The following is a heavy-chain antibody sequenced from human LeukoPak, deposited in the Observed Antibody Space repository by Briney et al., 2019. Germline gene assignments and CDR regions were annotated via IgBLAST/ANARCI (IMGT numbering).Heavy chain of an antibody. V-gene: IGHV4-34*01. CDR2: INHSGST. CDR1: GGSFSGYY. D-gene: IGHD2-21*02. CDR3: ARGPDDSYYYYGMDV. J-gene: IGHJ6*02. Sequence: SETLSLTCAVYGGSFSGYYWSWIRQPPGKGLEWIGEINHSGSTNYNPSLKSRVTISVDTSKNQFSLKLSSVTAADTAVYYCARGPDDSYYYYGMDVWGQGTTVTVSS.